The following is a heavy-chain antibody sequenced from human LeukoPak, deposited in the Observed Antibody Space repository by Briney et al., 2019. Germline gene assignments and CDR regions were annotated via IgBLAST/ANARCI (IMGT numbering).Heavy chain of an antibody. CDR3: ARGSHDSSGYYYGENDY. V-gene: IGHV3-48*03. CDR1: GFTFSSYE. CDR2: ISSSGSTI. Sequence: GGSLRLSCAASGFTFSSYEMNWVRQAPGKGLEWVSYISSSGSTIYYADSVKGRFTISRDNAKNSLYLQMNSLRAEDTALYYCARGSHDSSGYYYGENDYWGQGTLVTVSS. J-gene: IGHJ4*02. D-gene: IGHD3-22*01.